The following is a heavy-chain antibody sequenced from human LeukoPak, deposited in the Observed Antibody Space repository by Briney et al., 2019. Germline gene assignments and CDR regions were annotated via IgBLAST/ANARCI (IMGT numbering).Heavy chain of an antibody. CDR2: ISAYNGNT. Sequence: EASVKVSCKASGYTFTSYGISWVRQAPGQGLEWMGWISAYNGNTNYAQKLQGRVTMTTDTSTSTAYMELRSLRPDDTAVYYCARDVYSSSWYTEGNWFDPWGQGTLVTVSS. D-gene: IGHD6-13*01. J-gene: IGHJ5*02. CDR1: GYTFTSYG. CDR3: ARDVYSSSWYTEGNWFDP. V-gene: IGHV1-18*01.